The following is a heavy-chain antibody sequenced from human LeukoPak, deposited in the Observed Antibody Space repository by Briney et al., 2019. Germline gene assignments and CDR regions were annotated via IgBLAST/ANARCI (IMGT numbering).Heavy chain of an antibody. CDR1: GGSFSGYY. D-gene: IGHD2-2*01. Sequence: SETLSLTCAVYGGSFSGYYWSWLRQPPGKGLEWIGEINHSGSTNYNPSLKSRVTISVDTSKNQFSLKLSSVTAADTAVYYCARGGEAAANPPFDYWGQGTLVTVSS. V-gene: IGHV4-34*01. CDR2: INHSGST. J-gene: IGHJ4*02. CDR3: ARGGEAAANPPFDY.